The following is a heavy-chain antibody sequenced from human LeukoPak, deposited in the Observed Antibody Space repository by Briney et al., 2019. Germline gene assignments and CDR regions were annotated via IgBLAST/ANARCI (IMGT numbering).Heavy chain of an antibody. CDR2: IYYSGST. J-gene: IGHJ4*02. D-gene: IGHD6-6*01. Sequence: PSETLSLTCTVSGGSISSYYWSWIRQPAGKGLEWIGSIYYSGSTYYNPSLKSRVTISVDTSKNQFSLKLSSVTAADTAVYYCARQGSSSYFDYWGQGTLVTVSS. V-gene: IGHV4-59*05. CDR1: GGSISSYY. CDR3: ARQGSSSYFDY.